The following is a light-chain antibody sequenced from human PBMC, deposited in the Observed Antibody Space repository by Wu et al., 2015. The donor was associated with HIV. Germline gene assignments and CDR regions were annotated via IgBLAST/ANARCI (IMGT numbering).Light chain of an antibody. V-gene: IGKV1-27*01. CDR3: QKYNTAPWT. CDR1: QGISNY. CDR2: STS. J-gene: IGKJ1*01. Sequence: DIQMTQSPSSLSASVGDRVTITCRASQGISNYLAWYQQKPGGVPKLLIYSTSALQSGVPSRFSGSGSGTDFTLTISSLQPEDVATYYRQKYNTAPWTFGQGTKVEMK.